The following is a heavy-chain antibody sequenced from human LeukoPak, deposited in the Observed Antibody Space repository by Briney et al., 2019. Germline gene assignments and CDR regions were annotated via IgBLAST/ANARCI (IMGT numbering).Heavy chain of an antibody. Sequence: ASVKVSCKASGYTFTGYYMHWVRQAPGQGLEWMGWINPNSGGTNYAQKFQGRVTMTGDTSISTAYMELSRLRSDDTAVYYCARAKPLEYSSSRWFDPWGQGTLVTVSS. CDR1: GYTFTGYY. D-gene: IGHD6-6*01. V-gene: IGHV1-2*02. J-gene: IGHJ5*02. CDR3: ARAKPLEYSSSRWFDP. CDR2: INPNSGGT.